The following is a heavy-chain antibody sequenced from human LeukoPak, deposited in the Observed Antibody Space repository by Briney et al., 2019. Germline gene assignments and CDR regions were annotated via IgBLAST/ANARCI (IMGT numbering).Heavy chain of an antibody. Sequence: GASVKVSCKAFGYTFTSYFMYWVRQAPGQGLEWMGLINPRGGTTSYAQKFQGRITMTRDTSTSTAYMELSSLRSEDTAVYYCARGTYYYDSSGPTYAFDIWGQGTMVTVSS. V-gene: IGHV1-46*01. J-gene: IGHJ3*02. CDR1: GYTFTSYF. CDR3: ARGTYYYDSSGPTYAFDI. CDR2: INPRGGTT. D-gene: IGHD3-22*01.